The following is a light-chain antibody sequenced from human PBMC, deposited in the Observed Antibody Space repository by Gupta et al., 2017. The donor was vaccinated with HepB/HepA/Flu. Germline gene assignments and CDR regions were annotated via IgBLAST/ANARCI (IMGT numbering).Light chain of an antibody. CDR2: DVS. CDR3: RSGKYTTTMWV. CDR1: TNDVGGYNY. Sequence: SALTQPASVSGSPVQSITISCTATTNDVGGYNYVSWYQQHPGKDPKRWMDDVSNQPSGVTHRFSGYKYGTTASPNTTGLQAEEEAYYYCRSGKYTTTMWVFGGGTNVTVL. J-gene: IGLJ3*02. V-gene: IGLV2-14*01.